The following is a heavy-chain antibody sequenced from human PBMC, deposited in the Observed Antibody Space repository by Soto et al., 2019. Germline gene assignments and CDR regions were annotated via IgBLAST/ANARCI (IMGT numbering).Heavy chain of an antibody. Sequence: GSLRLSCAASGFTFSSYSMNWVRQAPGKGLEWVSSISSSSSYIYYADSVKGRSTISRDNAKNSLYLQMNSLRAEDTAVYYCARDTTTDSSGYYYSPNNFDYWGQGTLVTVSS. V-gene: IGHV3-21*01. J-gene: IGHJ4*02. CDR1: GFTFSSYS. CDR3: ARDTTTDSSGYYYSPNNFDY. D-gene: IGHD3-22*01. CDR2: ISSSSSYI.